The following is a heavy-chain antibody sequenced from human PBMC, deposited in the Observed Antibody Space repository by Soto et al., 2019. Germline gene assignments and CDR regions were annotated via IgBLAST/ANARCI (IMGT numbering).Heavy chain of an antibody. J-gene: IGHJ4*02. D-gene: IGHD5-12*01. Sequence: LTCAVYGGSFSGYYWSWIRQPPGKGLEWIGEINHSGSTNYNPSLKSRVTISVDTSKNQFSLKLSSVTAADTAVYYCATTQSYSGYEFDYWGQGTLVTVSS. V-gene: IGHV4-34*01. CDR2: INHSGST. CDR3: ATTQSYSGYEFDY. CDR1: GGSFSGYY.